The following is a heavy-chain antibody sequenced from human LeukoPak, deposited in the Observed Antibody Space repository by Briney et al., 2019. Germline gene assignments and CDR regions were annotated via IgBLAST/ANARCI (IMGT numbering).Heavy chain of an antibody. Sequence: PSETLSLTCTVSGGSISSYYWSWIRQPPGRGLEWIGYIYYSGSTKYNPSLKSRVTISVDTSKNQFSLKLSSVTAADTAVYYCARHPPSDTFDIWGQGTMVTVSS. CDR3: ARHPPSDTFDI. V-gene: IGHV4-59*08. CDR1: GGSISSYY. J-gene: IGHJ3*02. CDR2: IYYSGST.